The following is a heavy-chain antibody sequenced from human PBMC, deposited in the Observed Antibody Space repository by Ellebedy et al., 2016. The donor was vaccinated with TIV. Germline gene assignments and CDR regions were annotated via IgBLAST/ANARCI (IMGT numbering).Heavy chain of an antibody. CDR1: GYTFTGYY. D-gene: IGHD3-22*01. CDR2: INPNSGGT. J-gene: IGHJ3*02. CDR3: ARHGGYYDSSGHYALDM. Sequence: AASVKVSCKASGYTFTGYYVHWVRQAPGQGLEWMGWINPNSGGTNYAQKFQGRVTMTRDTSISTVYMELSRVNSDDTAVYYCARHGGYYDSSGHYALDMWGQGTMVTVSS. V-gene: IGHV1-2*02.